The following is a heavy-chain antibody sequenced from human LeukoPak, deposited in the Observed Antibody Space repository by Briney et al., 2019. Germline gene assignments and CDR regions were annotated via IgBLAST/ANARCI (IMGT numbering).Heavy chain of an antibody. D-gene: IGHD7-27*01. CDR3: VRDLGHSRHYFEY. CDR2: ISQDGSET. J-gene: IGHJ4*02. CDR1: GFTFNSFF. V-gene: IGHV3-7*01. Sequence: PGGSLRLSCAASGFTFNSFFLNWVRLPPGRELEWLACISQDGSETFYMDSVRGRFTISRDNTKNSLYLQMDSLRAEDTAVYFCVRDLGHSRHYFEYWGQGALVTVSS.